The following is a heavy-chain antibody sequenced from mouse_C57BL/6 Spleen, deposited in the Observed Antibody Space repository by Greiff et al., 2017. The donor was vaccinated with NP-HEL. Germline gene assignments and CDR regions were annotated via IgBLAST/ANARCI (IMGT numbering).Heavy chain of an antibody. CDR3: ARRERLLRFDY. J-gene: IGHJ2*01. D-gene: IGHD1-1*01. V-gene: IGHV1-69*01. Sequence: QVQLQQPGAELVMPGASVKLSCKASGYTFTSYWMHWVKQRPGQGLEWIGEIDPSDSYTNYNQKFKGKSTLTVDKSSSTAYMQLSSLTSEDSAVYYCARRERLLRFDYWGQGTTLTVSS. CDR1: GYTFTSYW. CDR2: IDPSDSYT.